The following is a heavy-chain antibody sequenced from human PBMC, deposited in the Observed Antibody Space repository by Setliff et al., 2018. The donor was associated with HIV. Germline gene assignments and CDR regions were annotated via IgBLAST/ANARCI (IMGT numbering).Heavy chain of an antibody. CDR3: ARTDYGGNSGGNYFDY. J-gene: IGHJ4*02. V-gene: IGHV1-18*01. CDR2: ISAYNGHT. Sequence: ASVKVSCKASGYTFTSYGISWVRQAPGQGLEWMGWISAYNGHTNFAQKFQGRVTMTTDTATSTAYMEVRSLRSDDTAVYYCARTDYGGNSGGNYFDYWGQGSLVTVSS. CDR1: GYTFTSYG. D-gene: IGHD4-17*01.